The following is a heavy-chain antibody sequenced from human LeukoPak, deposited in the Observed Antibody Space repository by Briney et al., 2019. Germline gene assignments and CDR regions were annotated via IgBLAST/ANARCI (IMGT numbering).Heavy chain of an antibody. CDR2: IGPNNGNT. CDR1: GYTFTSYG. D-gene: IGHD3-16*01. CDR3: ARDSGGRGHFDF. V-gene: IGHV1-18*01. J-gene: IGHJ4*02. Sequence: GASVNVSCKASGYTFTSYGITWVRQAPGQGLEWMGWIGPNNGNTNYAQNLQGRVTMTTDTSTGTAYMELRSLRSDDTAVYFCARDSGGRGHFDFWGQGTLVTVSS.